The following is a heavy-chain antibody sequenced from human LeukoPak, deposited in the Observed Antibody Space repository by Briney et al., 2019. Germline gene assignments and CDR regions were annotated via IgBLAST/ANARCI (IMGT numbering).Heavy chain of an antibody. Sequence: GGSLRLSCTASGFTFGDYAMSWVRQAPGKGLEWVGFIRSKAYGGTTEYAASVKGRFTISRDDSKSIAYLQMNSLKTEDTAVYYCTRLQLWGAYYFDYWGQGTLVTVSS. J-gene: IGHJ4*02. CDR1: GFTFGDYA. CDR2: IRSKAYGGTT. V-gene: IGHV3-49*04. CDR3: TRLQLWGAYYFDY. D-gene: IGHD5-18*01.